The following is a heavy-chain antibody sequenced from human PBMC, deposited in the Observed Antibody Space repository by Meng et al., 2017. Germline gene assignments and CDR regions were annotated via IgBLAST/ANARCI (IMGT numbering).Heavy chain of an antibody. CDR3: ARGPTTMAHDFDY. Sequence: AHLPQGGAGLLTPSDHLSHTCVVSGGSFSGYYGSWIRQPPVKGLEWIGEINHSGSTNYNPSLESRATISVDTSQNNLSLKLSSVTAADSAVYYCARGPTTMAHDFDYWGQGTLVTVSS. D-gene: IGHD4-11*01. CDR1: GGSFSGYY. CDR2: INHSGST. V-gene: IGHV4-34*01. J-gene: IGHJ4*02.